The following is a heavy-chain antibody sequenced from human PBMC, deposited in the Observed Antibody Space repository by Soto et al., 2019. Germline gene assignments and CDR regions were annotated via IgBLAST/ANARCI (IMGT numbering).Heavy chain of an antibody. Sequence: GESLKISCKGSGYSFTSYWIGWVRQMPGKGLEWMGIIYPGDSDTRYSPSFQGQVTISADKSISTAYLQWSSLKAPDTAMYYCARLFYYYGSGSYYKTRWFDPWGQGTLVTVSS. J-gene: IGHJ5*02. CDR2: IYPGDSDT. V-gene: IGHV5-51*01. D-gene: IGHD3-10*01. CDR1: GYSFTSYW. CDR3: ARLFYYYGSGSYYKTRWFDP.